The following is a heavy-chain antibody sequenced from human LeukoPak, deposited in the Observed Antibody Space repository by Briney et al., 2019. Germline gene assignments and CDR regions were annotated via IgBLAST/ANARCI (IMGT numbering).Heavy chain of an antibody. CDR3: ARQHNGPKIAVAGRKDY. CDR2: INHMGST. J-gene: IGHJ4*02. Sequence: SQTLSLTCPVYGRFPSGYYWSWIRQPPGRGREWIGEINHMGSTNYNPSLKSRVPISVDTSKNQFSLKLSSVTAADTAVYYCARQHNGPKIAVAGRKDYWGQGTLVTVSS. CDR1: GRFPSGYY. V-gene: IGHV4-34*01. D-gene: IGHD6-19*01.